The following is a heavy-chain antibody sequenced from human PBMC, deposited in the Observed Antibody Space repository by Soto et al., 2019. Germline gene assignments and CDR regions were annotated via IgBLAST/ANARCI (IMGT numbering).Heavy chain of an antibody. CDR2: ISGSGGST. V-gene: IGHV3-23*01. CDR1: GFTFSSYA. J-gene: IGHJ6*02. Sequence: PGESLKISCAASGFTFSSYAMSWVRQAPGKGLEWVSAISGSGGSTYYADSVKGRFTISRDNSKNTLYLQMNSLRAEDTAVYYCAKGDSSGYYYYYYGMDVWGQGTTVTVSS. D-gene: IGHD3-22*01. CDR3: AKGDSSGYYYYYYGMDV.